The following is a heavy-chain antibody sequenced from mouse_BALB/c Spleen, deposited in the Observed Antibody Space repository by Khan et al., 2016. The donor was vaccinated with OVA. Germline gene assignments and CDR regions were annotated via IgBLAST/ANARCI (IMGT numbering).Heavy chain of an antibody. CDR2: IYPGDGDT. D-gene: IGHD2-14*01. CDR1: GYTFTNYW. Sequence: QVQLQQSGAELARPGASVKLSCKASGYTFTNYWVQWVKQRPGQGLEWIGAIYPGDGDTRYTQKFKGKATLTADKSSSTAYMQLSSLASEDSAVYYCARSSYRYDYSMDYWGQGTSVTVSS. J-gene: IGHJ4*01. V-gene: IGHV1-87*01. CDR3: ARSSYRYDYSMDY.